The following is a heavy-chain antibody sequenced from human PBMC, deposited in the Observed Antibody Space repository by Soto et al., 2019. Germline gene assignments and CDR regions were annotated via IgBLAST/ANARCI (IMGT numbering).Heavy chain of an antibody. Sequence: SETLSLTCTVSGGSISSSSYYWGWIRQPPGKGLEWIGSIYYSGSTYYNPSLKSRVTISVDTSKNQFSPKLSSVTAADTAVYYCARHGRITMIVVVIGAFDIWGQGTMVTVSS. J-gene: IGHJ3*02. CDR2: IYYSGST. CDR3: ARHGRITMIVVVIGAFDI. V-gene: IGHV4-39*01. D-gene: IGHD3-22*01. CDR1: GGSISSSSYY.